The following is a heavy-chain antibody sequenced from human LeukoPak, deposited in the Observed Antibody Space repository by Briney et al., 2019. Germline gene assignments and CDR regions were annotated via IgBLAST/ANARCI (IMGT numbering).Heavy chain of an antibody. V-gene: IGHV3-23*01. D-gene: IGHD7-27*01. CDR3: AKRTLGPSYYFDY. CDR2: ISDSGGST. CDR1: GFTFSSYA. Sequence: QPGGSLRLSCAASGFTFSSYAMSWVRQAPGKGLEWVSFISDSGGSTPYADSVKGRFTISRDNSKNTLYLQMNSLRAEETAVYYCAKRTLGPSYYFDYWGQGTLVTVSS. J-gene: IGHJ4*02.